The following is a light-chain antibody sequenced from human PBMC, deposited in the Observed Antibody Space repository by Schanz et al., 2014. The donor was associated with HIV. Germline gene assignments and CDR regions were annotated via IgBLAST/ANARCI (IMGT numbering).Light chain of an antibody. J-gene: IGKJ2*01. V-gene: IGKV1-5*03. Sequence: IQMTQSPSTVSTSVGDRVTITCRASQTIGRLLAWYQQNPGRAPNLLIYQASTLETGVTSRFSGSGSGTYFTLTISSLQPDDFATYYCQQCVSSPYTFGQGTKLDIK. CDR3: QQCVSSPYT. CDR1: QTIGRL. CDR2: QAS.